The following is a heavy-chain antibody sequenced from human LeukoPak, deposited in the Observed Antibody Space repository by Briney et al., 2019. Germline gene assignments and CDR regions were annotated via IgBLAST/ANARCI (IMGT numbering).Heavy chain of an antibody. D-gene: IGHD5-24*01. Sequence: GGSLRLSCAASGFTFSSYAMHWVRQAPGKGLEWVAVISYDGSNKYYADSVKGRFTISRDNSKNTLYLQMNSLRADDTAMHYCAKDTSWLYYYYYMDVWGKGTTVTISS. CDR2: ISYDGSNK. J-gene: IGHJ6*03. CDR1: GFTFSSYA. CDR3: AKDTSWLYYYYYMDV. V-gene: IGHV3-30-3*02.